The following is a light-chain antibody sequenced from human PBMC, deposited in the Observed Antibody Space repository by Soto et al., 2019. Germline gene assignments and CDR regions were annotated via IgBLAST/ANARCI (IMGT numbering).Light chain of an antibody. J-gene: IGLJ3*02. CDR3: VLYMGSGIWV. Sequence: QTVVTQEPSFSVSPGGTVTLTCGLTSASVSTSYYPSWYQQTPGQAPRTLIYNTNIRSSGVPDRFSGSILGIKAALTTTGAQADDDSDYYCVLYMGSGIWVFGGGSKLTVL. V-gene: IGLV8-61*01. CDR2: NTN. CDR1: SASVSTSYY.